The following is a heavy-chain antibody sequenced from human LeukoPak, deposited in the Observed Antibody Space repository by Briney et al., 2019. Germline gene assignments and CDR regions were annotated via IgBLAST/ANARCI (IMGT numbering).Heavy chain of an antibody. Sequence: PSETLSLTCTVSGGSISSYYRSWIRQPPGKGLEWIGYIYYSGSTNYNPSLKSRVTISVDTSKNQFSLKLSSVTAADTAVYYCASFNCSGGSCYVDYWGQGTLVTVSS. CDR2: IYYSGST. D-gene: IGHD2-15*01. V-gene: IGHV4-59*01. J-gene: IGHJ4*02. CDR3: ASFNCSGGSCYVDY. CDR1: GGSISSYY.